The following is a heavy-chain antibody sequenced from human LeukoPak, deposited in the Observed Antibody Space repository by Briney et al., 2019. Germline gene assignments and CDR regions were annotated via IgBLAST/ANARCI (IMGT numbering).Heavy chain of an antibody. CDR1: GGSIPSDRFY. CDR2: IKSSNT. V-gene: IGHV4-61*02. J-gene: IGHJ4*02. CDR3: ARVPDWTYVPDY. Sequence: SETLSLTCTVSGGSIPSDRFYWTWVRQPAGNGLEWIGRIKSSNTNYNPSLKSRASISLDTSTNQFSLKLSSLTAADTAVYYCARVPDWTYVPDYWGQGTLVTVSS. D-gene: IGHD3-16*01.